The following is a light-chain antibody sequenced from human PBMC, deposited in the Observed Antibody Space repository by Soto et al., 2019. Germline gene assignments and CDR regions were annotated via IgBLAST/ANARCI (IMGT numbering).Light chain of an antibody. CDR3: SAWDNSLNGYV. V-gene: IGLV1-44*01. CDR1: SSNFGSNT. CDR2: TAG. J-gene: IGLJ1*01. Sequence: QSVLTQPLSASASPGQRVTISCSGGSSNFGSNTVAWYQHLPGTAPPRLIFTAGQRPSGVPGRFSGSKSGTSASLAISGRQSEDEGDYYCSAWDNSLNGYVFGPGTKLTVL.